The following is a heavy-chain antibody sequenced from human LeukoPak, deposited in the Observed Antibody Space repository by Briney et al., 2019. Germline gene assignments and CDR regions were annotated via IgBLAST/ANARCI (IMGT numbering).Heavy chain of an antibody. CDR3: ARRRGSGSYNFDY. D-gene: IGHD1-26*01. Sequence: PSETLSLTCTVSGGSISSYYWSWIRQPPGKGLEWIGYIYYSGSTNYNPSLKSRVTISVDTSKNQFSLKLSSVTAADTAVYYCARRRGSGSYNFDYWGQGTLVTVSS. V-gene: IGHV4-59*01. J-gene: IGHJ4*02. CDR2: IYYSGST. CDR1: GGSISSYY.